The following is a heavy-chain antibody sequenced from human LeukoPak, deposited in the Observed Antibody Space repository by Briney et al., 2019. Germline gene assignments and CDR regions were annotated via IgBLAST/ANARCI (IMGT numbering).Heavy chain of an antibody. CDR2: ISGSGGST. Sequence: GGSLRLSCAASGFTLRSFAMSWVRQAPGKGLEYVSAISGSGGSTYYADSVEGRFTISRDNSKNTLYLQMGRLRVEDTAIYYCAKTHGDYAPRRAYDVWGPGTMVTVSS. CDR1: GFTLRSFA. V-gene: IGHV3-23*01. D-gene: IGHD4-17*01. CDR3: AKTHGDYAPRRAYDV. J-gene: IGHJ3*01.